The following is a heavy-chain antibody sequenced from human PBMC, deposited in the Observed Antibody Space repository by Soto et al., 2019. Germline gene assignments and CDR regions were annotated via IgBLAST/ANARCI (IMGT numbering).Heavy chain of an antibody. CDR3: ARGEGITTFGVYGFDV. J-gene: IGHJ6*02. D-gene: IGHD3-3*01. V-gene: IGHV5-10-1*01. CDR2: TDPSDSFT. CDR1: GYMFTSHW. Sequence: PGESLKISCKGSGYMFTSHWIGWVLQVPGEGLEWMGRTDPSDSFTQYNPSFQGHVTISGDKSLSTAYLQWSSLKASDTAIYYCARGEGITTFGVYGFDVWGQGASVTVSS.